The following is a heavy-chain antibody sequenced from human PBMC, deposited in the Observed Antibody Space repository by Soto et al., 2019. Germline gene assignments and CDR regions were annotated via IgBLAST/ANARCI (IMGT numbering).Heavy chain of an antibody. CDR3: ARDLWGYCGTDCYPLDV. CDR2: IYHSGST. V-gene: IGHV4-30-2*01. CDR1: GGFLSRGGYS. J-gene: IGHJ6*02. Sequence: VTAARCGGFLSRGGYSSCSKRQPPGKGLEWIGYIYHSGSTYYNPSLKSRVTISVDRSKNQFSLKLSSVTAADTAVYYCARDLWGYCGTDCYPLDVWGQGTTVTVSS. D-gene: IGHD2-21*02.